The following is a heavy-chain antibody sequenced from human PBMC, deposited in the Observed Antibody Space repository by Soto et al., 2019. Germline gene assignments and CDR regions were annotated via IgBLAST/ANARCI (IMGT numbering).Heavy chain of an antibody. CDR2: IWYDGSNA. D-gene: IGHD6-19*01. V-gene: IGHV3-33*01. CDR1: GFTFSIFG. CDR3: AIDTGSSTVVSGISQEGYFDS. J-gene: IGHJ4*02. Sequence: QVQLVESGGGVVQPGRSLRLSCAASGFTFSIFGMHWVRQAPGKGLEWAAIIWYDGSNAYYADSVRGRFTISRDNSKNTVYLQMHTLRAENTAVYYCAIDTGSSTVVSGISQEGYFDSWGQGTLVTVSS.